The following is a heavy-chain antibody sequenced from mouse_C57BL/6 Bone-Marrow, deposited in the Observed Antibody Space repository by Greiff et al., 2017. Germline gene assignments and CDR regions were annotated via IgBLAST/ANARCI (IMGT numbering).Heavy chain of an antibody. Sequence: VQLQQPGPELVKPGASVKMSCKASGYTFTDYYMNWVKQSHGKSLEWIGVINPNIGGTSYNEKFKGKATLTVDKSSSTAYMELNSLTSEDSAVYYCARDLYYGSSLDYWGQGTTLTVSS. J-gene: IGHJ2*01. V-gene: IGHV1-19*01. CDR2: INPNIGGT. D-gene: IGHD1-1*01. CDR3: ARDLYYGSSLDY. CDR1: GYTFTDYY.